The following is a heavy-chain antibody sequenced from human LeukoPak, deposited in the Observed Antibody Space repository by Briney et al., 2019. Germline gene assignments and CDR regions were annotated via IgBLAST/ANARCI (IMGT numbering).Heavy chain of an antibody. CDR1: DGSISSYY. J-gene: IGHJ6*02. CDR3: ARVGERVDYDGMDV. D-gene: IGHD2-21*01. Sequence: SETLSLTCTVSDGSISSYYWSWIRQPPGKGLEWIGYIYYSGSTNYNPSLKSRVTISVDTSKNQFSLKLSSVTAADTAAYYCARVGERVDYDGMDVWGQGTTVTVSS. V-gene: IGHV4-59*01. CDR2: IYYSGST.